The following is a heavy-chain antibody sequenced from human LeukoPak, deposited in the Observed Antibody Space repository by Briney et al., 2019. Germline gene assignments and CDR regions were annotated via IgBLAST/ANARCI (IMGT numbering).Heavy chain of an antibody. CDR1: GGSISSYY. J-gene: IGHJ3*02. Sequence: KPSETLSLTCTVSGGSISSYYWSWIRQPAGKGLDWIGRIFSSGSTNYNPSLKSRLTMSVDTSKNEISLNLTSVSTAETAVYYCARNAYDSGGRAFDIWGQGTMVTVSS. CDR3: ARNAYDSGGRAFDI. CDR2: IFSSGST. V-gene: IGHV4-4*07. D-gene: IGHD3-22*01.